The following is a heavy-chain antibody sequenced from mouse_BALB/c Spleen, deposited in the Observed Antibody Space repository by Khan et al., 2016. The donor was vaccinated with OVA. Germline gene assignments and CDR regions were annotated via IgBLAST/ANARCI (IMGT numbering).Heavy chain of an antibody. CDR1: GFSLTDYG. CDR2: IWGGGST. D-gene: IGHD2-3*01. Sequence: VELVESGPGLVAPSQSLSITCTVSGFSLTDYGVSWIRQPPGKGLEWLGVIWGGGSTYFNSALKSRLSIIKDNSKSQVFLKMNSLQTDDTAMYYCAKGGWSYYFALDYWGQGTSVTVPS. J-gene: IGHJ4*01. V-gene: IGHV2-6-5*01. CDR3: AKGGWSYYFALDY.